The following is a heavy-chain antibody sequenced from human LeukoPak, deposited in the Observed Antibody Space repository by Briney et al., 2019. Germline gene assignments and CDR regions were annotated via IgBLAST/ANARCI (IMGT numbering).Heavy chain of an antibody. Sequence: GGSLRLSCAASGFTFSTYSMKWGRQAPGEGPGGGLYISSSSGTIYYADSVKGRFTISRDNAKNSLYLQMNGLRAEDTAVYYCARDQSDYYGSGSYSEGSYWGQGTLVTVSS. D-gene: IGHD3-10*01. CDR3: ARDQSDYYGSGSYSEGSY. J-gene: IGHJ4*02. CDR1: GFTFSTYS. V-gene: IGHV3-48*01. CDR2: ISSSSGTI.